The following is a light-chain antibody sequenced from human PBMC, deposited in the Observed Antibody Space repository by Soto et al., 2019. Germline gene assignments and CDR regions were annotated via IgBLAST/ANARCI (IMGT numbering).Light chain of an antibody. CDR2: AAS. V-gene: IGKV1-17*01. J-gene: IGKJ2*01. CDR3: LQHNTYPYT. Sequence: DIQMTQSPSSLSASVGDRVAITCRASQGINKDLGWYQQKSGEAPKRLVYAASSLQSGVPSRFSGSGSGTEFTLMIAGFRPEDSATYYCLQHNTYPYTFGQGTKLEVK. CDR1: QGINKD.